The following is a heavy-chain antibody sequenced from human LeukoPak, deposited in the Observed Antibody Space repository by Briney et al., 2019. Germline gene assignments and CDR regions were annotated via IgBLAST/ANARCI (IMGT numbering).Heavy chain of an antibody. D-gene: IGHD5-18*01. J-gene: IGHJ4*02. V-gene: IGHV1-18*01. CDR3: ARDPNAMVTSLFDY. Sequence: ASVKVSCKASGYIFSNFGINWVRQAPGQGLEWMGWISGYNGYTKYAQKLQGRVTMTTDTSTSTAYMELRSLRSDDTAVYYCARDPNAMVTSLFDYWGQGTLVTVSS. CDR2: ISGYNGYT. CDR1: GYIFSNFG.